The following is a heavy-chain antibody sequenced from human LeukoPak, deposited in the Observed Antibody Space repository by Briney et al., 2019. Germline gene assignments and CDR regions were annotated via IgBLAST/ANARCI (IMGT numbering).Heavy chain of an antibody. J-gene: IGHJ1*01. V-gene: IGHV4-30-2*01. CDR3: ARDYGGEYFQH. D-gene: IGHD4-23*01. CDR2: IYHSGST. Sequence: SETLSLTCAVSGGSISSGGYSWSWIRQPPGKGLEWIGYIYHSGSTYYNPSPKSRVTISVDRSKNQFSLKLSSVTAADTAVYYCARDYGGEYFQHWGQGTLVTVSS. CDR1: GGSISSGGYS.